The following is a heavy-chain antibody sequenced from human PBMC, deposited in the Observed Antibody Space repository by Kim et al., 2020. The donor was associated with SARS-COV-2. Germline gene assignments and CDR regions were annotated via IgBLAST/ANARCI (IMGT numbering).Heavy chain of an antibody. CDR2: IYYSGST. D-gene: IGHD6-13*01. Sequence: SETLSLTCTVSSDSISSYYWSWIRQLPGKGLEWLGYIYYSGSTDYNPSLKSRVTISWDTSKNQVSLDVTSVSAADTAVYYCTRSEGRGSWHQFDYWGQGMLVTVS. V-gene: IGHV4-59*01. CDR1: SDSISSYY. CDR3: TRSEGRGSWHQFDY. J-gene: IGHJ4*02.